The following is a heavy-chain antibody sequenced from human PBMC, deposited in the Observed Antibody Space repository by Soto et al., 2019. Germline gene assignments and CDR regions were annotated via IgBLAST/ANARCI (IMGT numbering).Heavy chain of an antibody. D-gene: IGHD3-3*01. Sequence: SVKVSSKASGGTFSSYAISWVRQAPGHGLERMGGYIPIFVTANYAQKFQGRVTINADKSTSTAYMELSSLRSEDTAVYYCASYVLRFLEWLPRYYYYGMDVWGQGTTVTVS. V-gene: IGHV1-69*06. J-gene: IGHJ6*02. CDR3: ASYVLRFLEWLPRYYYYGMDV. CDR2: YIPIFVTA. CDR1: GGTFSSYA.